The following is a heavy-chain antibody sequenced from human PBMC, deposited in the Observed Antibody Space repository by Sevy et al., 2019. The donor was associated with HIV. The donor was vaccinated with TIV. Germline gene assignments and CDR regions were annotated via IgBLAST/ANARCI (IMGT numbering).Heavy chain of an antibody. CDR1: GYTFSDSGYY. J-gene: IGHJ6*02. V-gene: IGHV1-2*02. CDR3: ARESYDFWTGPVDYDYGMDV. D-gene: IGHD3-3*01. CDR2: INPKSGAT. Sequence: ASVKVSCKASGYTFSDSGYYVHWVRQAPGQGLEWMGWINPKSGATNYAQKFQGRVTMTRDTSVSTANLELNRLTSDDTDVYYCARESYDFWTGPVDYDYGMDVWGQGTTVTVSS.